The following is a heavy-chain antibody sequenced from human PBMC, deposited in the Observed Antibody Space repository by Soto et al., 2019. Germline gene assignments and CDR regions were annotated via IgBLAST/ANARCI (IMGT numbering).Heavy chain of an antibody. J-gene: IGHJ6*02. D-gene: IGHD3-10*01. CDR1: GYTFTRFY. CDR3: ASPHRITMVRGALGYYYGMDV. Sequence: ASVKVSCKASGYTFTRFYMHWVRQAPGQGLKWMGIINPSGGTTSYAQKFQGRVTMTWDTSTSTVDMELSSLRSEDTAVYYCASPHRITMVRGALGYYYGMDVWGQGTTVTVSS. V-gene: IGHV1-46*01. CDR2: INPSGGTT.